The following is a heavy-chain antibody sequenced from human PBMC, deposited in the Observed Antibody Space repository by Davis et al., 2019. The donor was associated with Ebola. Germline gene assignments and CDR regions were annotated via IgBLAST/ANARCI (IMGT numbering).Heavy chain of an antibody. V-gene: IGHV3-9*01. D-gene: IGHD1-26*01. CDR1: GFIFQDYG. J-gene: IGHJ4*02. CDR2: ISWSSDVI. Sequence: GGSLRLSCVGSGFIFQDYGMHWVRQAPGKGLEWVSGISWSSDVIAYADSVKGRFTVSRDNGKQSLYLQMNSLRPEDTAFYYCAKGEFVLGATRLDFWGRGTLVTVSS. CDR3: AKGEFVLGATRLDF.